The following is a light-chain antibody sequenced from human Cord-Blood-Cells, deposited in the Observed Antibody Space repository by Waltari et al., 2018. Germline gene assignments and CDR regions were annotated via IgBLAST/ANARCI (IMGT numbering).Light chain of an antibody. CDR2: WAS. CDR1: QSVLYSSNNKTY. J-gene: IGKJ4*02. CDR3: QQYYSICT. Sequence: DIVMTQSPDSLAVSLGDRATLTSKSGQSVLYSSNNKTYLAWYQQKPAQPPKLLIYWASTRESGVPDRFSGSGSGTDFTLTINSLQAEDVAVDYCQQYYSICTFGGGTKVKIK. V-gene: IGKV4-1*01.